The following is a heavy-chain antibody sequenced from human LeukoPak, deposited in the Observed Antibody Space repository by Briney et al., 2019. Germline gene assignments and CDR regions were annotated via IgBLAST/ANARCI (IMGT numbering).Heavy chain of an antibody. Sequence: SETLSLICTASGYSISSPTYYWAWIRQPPGKGLEYIGSILYTGSTYYNPSLKSRVTISVDTSGNQFSVKLTSVTATDTAVYYCASLYGSGSYSFDYWGQGTLVTVSS. CDR1: GYSISSPTYY. CDR3: ASLYGSGSYSFDY. J-gene: IGHJ4*02. CDR2: ILYTGST. V-gene: IGHV4-39*01. D-gene: IGHD3-10*01.